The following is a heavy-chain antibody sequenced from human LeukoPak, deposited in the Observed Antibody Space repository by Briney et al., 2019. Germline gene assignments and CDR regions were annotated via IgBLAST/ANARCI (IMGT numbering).Heavy chain of an antibody. CDR2: IYYSGST. J-gene: IGHJ5*02. CDR3: ARGGGYCSGGSCYRWFDP. D-gene: IGHD2-15*01. V-gene: IGHV4-59*01. Sequence: SETLSLTCTVSGGSISSYYWSWLRQPPGKGLEWIGYIYYSGSTNYNPSLKSRVTISVDTSKNQFSLKLSSVTAADTAVYYCARGGGYCSGGSCYRWFDPWGQGTLVTVSS. CDR1: GGSISSYY.